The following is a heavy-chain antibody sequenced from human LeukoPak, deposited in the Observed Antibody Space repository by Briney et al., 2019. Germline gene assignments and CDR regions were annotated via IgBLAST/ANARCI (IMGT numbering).Heavy chain of an antibody. CDR2: ISSSSSYI. CDR3: ARVIGGYGDY. V-gene: IGHV3-21*01. Sequence: PGGSLRLSCAASGFTFSSYSMNWVRQAPGKGLEWVSSISSSSSYIYYADSVKGRVTISRDNAKNSLYLQMNSLRAEDTAVYYCARVIGGYGDYWGQGTLVTVSS. D-gene: IGHD5-12*01. J-gene: IGHJ4*02. CDR1: GFTFSSYS.